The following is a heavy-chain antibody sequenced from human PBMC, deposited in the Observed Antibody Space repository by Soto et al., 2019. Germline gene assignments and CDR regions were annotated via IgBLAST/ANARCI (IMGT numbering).Heavy chain of an antibody. J-gene: IGHJ5*02. D-gene: IGHD3-10*01. Sequence: QVQLVQSGAEVKKPGSSVKVSCKASGGTFSSYAISWVRQAPGQGLEWMGGIIPIFGTANYAQKFQGRVTITADESTSPAYMELSRLRSEDTAVYCCARVHGVFRGVSWFDPWGQGTLVTVSS. CDR3: ARVHGVFRGVSWFDP. CDR1: GGTFSSYA. V-gene: IGHV1-69*01. CDR2: IIPIFGTA.